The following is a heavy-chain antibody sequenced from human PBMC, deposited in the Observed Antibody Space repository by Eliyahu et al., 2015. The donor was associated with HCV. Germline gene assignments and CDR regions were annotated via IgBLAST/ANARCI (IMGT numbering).Heavy chain of an antibody. CDR2: IYHSGST. V-gene: IGHV4-38-2*02. D-gene: IGHD5/OR15-5a*01. CDR3: ARVLVSHFDY. CDR1: GYSISSGYY. J-gene: IGHJ4*02. Sequence: QVQLQESGPGLVKPSETLSLTCTVSGYSISSGYYWGWIRQPPGKGLEWIGSIYHSGSTYYNPSLKSRVTISVDTSKNQFSLKLSSVTAADTAVYYCARVLVSHFDYWGQGTLVTVSS.